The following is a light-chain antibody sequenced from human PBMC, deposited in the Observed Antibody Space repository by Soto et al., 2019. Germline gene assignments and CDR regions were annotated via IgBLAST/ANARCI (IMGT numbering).Light chain of an antibody. CDR3: QQLNSYPIT. CDR2: AAS. CDR1: QGLSSD. Sequence: DIQLTQSPSFLSASVGDRVTITCRASQGLSSDLAWYQQKPGKAPKLLIYAASTLQSGVPSRFSGSGSGTEFTLPISGLQPEDFATYYCQQLNSYPITFGQRKRREIK. V-gene: IGKV1-9*01. J-gene: IGKJ5*01.